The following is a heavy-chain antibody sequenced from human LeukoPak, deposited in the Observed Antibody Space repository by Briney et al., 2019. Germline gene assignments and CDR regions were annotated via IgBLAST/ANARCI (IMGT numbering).Heavy chain of an antibody. D-gene: IGHD2-2*01. V-gene: IGHV1-46*01. CDR2: INPSGGST. CDR3: ARRSPYCSSTSCPYYNWFDP. Sequence: ASVKVSCKASGYTFTSYYMHWVRQAPGQGLEWMGIINPSGGSTSYAQKFQGRVTMTRDTSTSTVYMELSSLRSEDTAVYYCARRSPYCSSTSCPYYNWFDPWGQGTLVTVSS. J-gene: IGHJ5*02. CDR1: GYTFTSYY.